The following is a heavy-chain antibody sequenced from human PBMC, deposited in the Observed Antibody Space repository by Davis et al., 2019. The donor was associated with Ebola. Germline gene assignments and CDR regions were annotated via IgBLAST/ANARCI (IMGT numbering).Heavy chain of an antibody. V-gene: IGHV4-59*02. D-gene: IGHD3-10*01. CDR3: SERGSSV. CDR1: GGSVRGNY. CDR2: IFYSGST. Sequence: PSETLSLTCTVSGGSVRGNYWSWIRQSPGKGLEWIGYIFYSGSTKYNPALQSRVTFSVDTSKNQFSLKLTSVTAADTAMYYCSERGSSVWGQGTLVTISS. J-gene: IGHJ4*02.